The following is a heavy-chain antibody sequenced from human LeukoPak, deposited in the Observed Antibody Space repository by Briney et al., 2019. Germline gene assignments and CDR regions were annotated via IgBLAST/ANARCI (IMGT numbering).Heavy chain of an antibody. D-gene: IGHD6-13*01. V-gene: IGHV1-69*13. CDR2: IIPIFGTA. J-gene: IGHJ4*02. CDR1: GGTFSSYA. Sequence: SVKVYCKASGGTFSSYAISWVRQAPGQGLEWMGGIIPIFGTANYAQKFQGRVTITADESTSTAYMELSSLRSEDTAVYYCASSRPLSAGNSPLDYWGQGTLVTVSS. CDR3: ASSRPLSAGNSPLDY.